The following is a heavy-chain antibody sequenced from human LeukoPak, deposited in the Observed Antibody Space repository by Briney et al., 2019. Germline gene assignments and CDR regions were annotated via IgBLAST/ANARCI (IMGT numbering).Heavy chain of an antibody. CDR3: ARGLRTFDSSGYYLPDAFDI. Sequence: GGSLRLSXAASGFTFRSYAISWVRQAPGQGLEWMGRIIPIFGTANYAQKFQGRVTITTDESTSTAYMELSSLRSEDTAVYYCARGLRTFDSSGYYLPDAFDIWGQGTMVTVSS. D-gene: IGHD3-22*01. CDR2: IIPIFGTA. J-gene: IGHJ3*02. CDR1: GFTFRSYA. V-gene: IGHV1-69*05.